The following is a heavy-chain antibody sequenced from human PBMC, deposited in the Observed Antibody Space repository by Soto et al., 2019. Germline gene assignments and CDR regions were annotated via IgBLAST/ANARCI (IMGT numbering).Heavy chain of an antibody. D-gene: IGHD3-10*01. J-gene: IGHJ4*02. V-gene: IGHV4-30-4*08. CDR2: ITNSGRT. CDR3: ARAVYATGSYYTDY. CDR1: GGSVRRGNYY. Sequence: QVQLQESGPGLVKPSQTLSLTCTVSGGSVRRGNYYWSWIRQFPGKGLERIGYITNSGRTHYNPTLMSRITILVGTSKNQCFLEWRSVTAADTALYYCARAVYATGSYYTDYWGQGTLVIVSS.